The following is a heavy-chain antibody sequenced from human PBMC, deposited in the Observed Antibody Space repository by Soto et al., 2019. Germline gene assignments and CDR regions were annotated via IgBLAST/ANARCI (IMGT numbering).Heavy chain of an antibody. Sequence: SETLSLTCTVSGVSLNTAVHNWDWIRQPPGEGLEWLGGLHHTGAIFYNPSFRGRVSISFDTSKNQLSLTLTSMTAADTAVYYCADRHDGSGYAYDYWGQGTLVTVSS. CDR3: ADRHDGSGYAYDY. V-gene: IGHV4-39*01. CDR1: GVSLNTAVHN. D-gene: IGHD3-22*01. CDR2: LHHTGAI. J-gene: IGHJ4*02.